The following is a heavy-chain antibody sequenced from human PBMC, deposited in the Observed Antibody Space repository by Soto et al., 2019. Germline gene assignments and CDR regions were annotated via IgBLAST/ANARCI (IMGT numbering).Heavy chain of an antibody. CDR2: ISNNGGRT. CDR1: GFTFITYA. J-gene: IGHJ4*02. CDR3: ARTTFPPSYSSGWYPDY. V-gene: IGHV3-23*01. D-gene: IGHD6-19*01. Sequence: GSLRLSCAASGFTFITYAMTWVRQVPGKGLEWVSSISNNGGRTFYADSVKGRFTVSRDNSALFLEMSGLRAEDTAIYYCARTTFPPSYSSGWYPDYWGQGTLVTVSS.